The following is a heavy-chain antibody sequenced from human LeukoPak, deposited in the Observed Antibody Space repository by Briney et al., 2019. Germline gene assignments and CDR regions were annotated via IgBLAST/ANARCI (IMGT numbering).Heavy chain of an antibody. CDR3: ARKGWYYGSGSYYGWFDP. V-gene: IGHV5-51*01. D-gene: IGHD3-10*01. CDR1: GYSFTTYW. CDR2: IYPADSTA. J-gene: IGHJ5*02. Sequence: GESLKISCKASGYSFTTYWIGWVRQVPGKGLEWVGIIYPADSTAKYSPSFQGQVTISADKSISTAYLQWSSLKASDTAMYYCARKGWYYGSGSYYGWFDPWGQGTLVTVSS.